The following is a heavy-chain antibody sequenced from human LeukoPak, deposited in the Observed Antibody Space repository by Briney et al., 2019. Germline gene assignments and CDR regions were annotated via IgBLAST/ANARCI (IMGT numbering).Heavy chain of an antibody. V-gene: IGHV1-2*02. Sequence: ASVKVSCKASGYTFTGYYMHWVRQAPGQGLEWMGWINPNSGGTNYAQKFQGRVTMTRDTSISTAYMELSRLRSDDTAVYYCARGPMVRGVIITSSPDYWGQGTLVTVSS. CDR3: ARGPMVRGVIITSSPDY. CDR1: GYTFTGYY. CDR2: INPNSGGT. J-gene: IGHJ4*02. D-gene: IGHD3-10*01.